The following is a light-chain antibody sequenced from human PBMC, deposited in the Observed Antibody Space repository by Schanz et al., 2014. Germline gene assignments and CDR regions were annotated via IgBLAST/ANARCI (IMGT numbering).Light chain of an antibody. CDR3: AAWDDSLNGWV. J-gene: IGLJ3*02. CDR1: TSNIGTNT. V-gene: IGLV1-44*01. Sequence: QSVLTQPPSASGTPGQRVTVSCSGSTSNIGTNTVNWYQQLPGTAPKLLIYSYNQRPSGVPDRFSGSKSGTSASLAISGLRSEDEADYYCAAWDDSLNGWVFGGGTKLTVL. CDR2: SYN.